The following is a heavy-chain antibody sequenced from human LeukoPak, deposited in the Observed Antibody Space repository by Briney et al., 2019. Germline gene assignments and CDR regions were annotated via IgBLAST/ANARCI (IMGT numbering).Heavy chain of an antibody. CDR2: IYYNGNT. J-gene: IGHJ4*02. Sequence: SETLSLTCTDSGGSISSYYWSWIRPPPGRGLEWIGYIYYNGNTNYIPSLTSRVTITVDTSKNQCSLRLSSVAAADTAVYYCARNGNWNYVDYWGQGTLVTVSS. CDR3: ARNGNWNYVDY. V-gene: IGHV4-59*08. CDR1: GGSISSYY. D-gene: IGHD1-1*01.